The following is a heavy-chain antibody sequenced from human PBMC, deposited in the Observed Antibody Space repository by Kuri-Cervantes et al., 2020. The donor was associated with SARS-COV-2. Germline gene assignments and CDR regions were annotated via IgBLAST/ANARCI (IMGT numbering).Heavy chain of an antibody. J-gene: IGHJ6*03. V-gene: IGHV4-59*12. D-gene: IGHD3-3*01. CDR2: IYYSGST. Sequence: SETLSLTCSVSGGSISNYFWIWIRQSAGKGLEWIGYIYYSGSTNYNPSLKSRVTISVDTSKNQFSLKLSSVTAADTAVYYCARGVVITSYYYYMDVWGKGTTVTVSS. CDR3: ARGVVITSYYYYMDV. CDR1: GGSISNYF.